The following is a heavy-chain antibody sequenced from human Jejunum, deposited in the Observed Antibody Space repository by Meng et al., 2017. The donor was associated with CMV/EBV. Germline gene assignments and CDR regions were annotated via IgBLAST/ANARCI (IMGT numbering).Heavy chain of an antibody. V-gene: IGHV4-4*07. D-gene: IGHD3-22*01. Sequence: GRGPGQARPTETLSLTCNLSGASTSNYLWRCTRQPAGKKLEWIGRISPSGNINYIPSLKGRVTRSLDTSNNQIFLNLTSVTAADKDLYYCARGESRGYYYFDYWGQGILVTVSS. CDR1: GASTSNYL. J-gene: IGHJ4*02. CDR3: ARGESRGYYYFDY. CDR2: ISPSGNI.